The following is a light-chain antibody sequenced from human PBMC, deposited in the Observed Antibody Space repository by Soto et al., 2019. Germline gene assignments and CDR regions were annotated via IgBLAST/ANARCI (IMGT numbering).Light chain of an antibody. V-gene: IGKV1-12*01. CDR2: SAS. J-gene: IGKJ4*01. Sequence: DIQMTQSPSSVSASVGNRVTITCRASQDISTWLAWYQQKPGKAPQLLIYSASTLQSGVPPRFSGSGSGADFTLSITNLQPEDFATYFCPEAHSLLTFGGGTKVEIK. CDR3: PEAHSLLT. CDR1: QDISTW.